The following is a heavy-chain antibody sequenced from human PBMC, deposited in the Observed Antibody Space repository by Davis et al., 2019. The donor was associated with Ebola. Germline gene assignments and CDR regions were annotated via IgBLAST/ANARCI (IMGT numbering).Heavy chain of an antibody. V-gene: IGHV3-30*18. CDR3: ANCLAAAGNYYYYYGMDV. Sequence: GESLKISCAASGFTFSSYGMHWVRQAPGKGLEWVAVISYDGSNKYYADSVKGRFTISRDNSKNTLYLQMNSLRAEDTAVYYCANCLAAAGNYYYYYGMDVWGQGTTVTVSS. D-gene: IGHD6-13*01. J-gene: IGHJ6*02. CDR1: GFTFSSYG. CDR2: ISYDGSNK.